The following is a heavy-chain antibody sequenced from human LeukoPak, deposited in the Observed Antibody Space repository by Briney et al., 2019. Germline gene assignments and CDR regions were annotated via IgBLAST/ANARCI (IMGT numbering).Heavy chain of an antibody. CDR3: ARGPYYDFWSGYYFTLDYYYYYMDV. Sequence: PGGSLILSCAASGFTFSSYSMNWVRQAPGKGLEWVSSISSSSSYVCYADSVKGRFTISRDNAKNSLYLQMNSLRAEDTAAYYCARGPYYDFWSGYYFTLDYYYYYMDVWGKGTTVTVSS. D-gene: IGHD3-3*01. J-gene: IGHJ6*03. V-gene: IGHV3-21*01. CDR2: ISSSSSYV. CDR1: GFTFSSYS.